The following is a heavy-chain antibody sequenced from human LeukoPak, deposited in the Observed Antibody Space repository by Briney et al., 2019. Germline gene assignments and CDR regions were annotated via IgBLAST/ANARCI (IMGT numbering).Heavy chain of an antibody. CDR1: GGSISSGDYY. Sequence: PSQTLSLTCTVSGGSISSGDYYYWSWIRQPPGKGLEWIGNIYHSGGPYYNPSLKSRVTISVDTSKNQFSLKLTPVTAADTAVYYCARGGSGSSYWGQGTLVTVSS. D-gene: IGHD3-10*01. CDR3: ARGGSGSSY. V-gene: IGHV4-30-4*01. J-gene: IGHJ4*02. CDR2: IYHSGGP.